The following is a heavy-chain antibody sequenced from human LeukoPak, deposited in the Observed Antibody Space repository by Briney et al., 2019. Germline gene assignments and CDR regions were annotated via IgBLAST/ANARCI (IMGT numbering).Heavy chain of an antibody. CDR1: GFTFSSYA. CDR2: ISYDGSNK. CDR3: AREYSSSGCFDY. Sequence: PGGSLRLSCAASGFTFSSYAMHWVRQAPGRGLEWVAVISYDGSNKYYADSVKGRFTISRDNSKNTLYLQMNSLRAEDTAVYYCAREYSSSGCFDYWGQGTLVTVSS. V-gene: IGHV3-30*04. J-gene: IGHJ4*02. D-gene: IGHD6-6*01.